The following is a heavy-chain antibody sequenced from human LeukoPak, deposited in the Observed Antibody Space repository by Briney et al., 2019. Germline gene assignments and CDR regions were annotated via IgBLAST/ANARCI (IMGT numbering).Heavy chain of an antibody. V-gene: IGHV1-2*06. CDR1: VYTFTGYY. CDR3: ARDKYDCDDYESSYY. CDR2: VNPNSGGT. J-gene: IGHJ4*02. D-gene: IGHD4-17*01. Sequence: ASVKVSRKPSVYTFTGYYMHWVRQAPGQGLEWTGRVNPNSGGTNYAQKFQGRVTMTRDTSISTAYIELSRVRSDDTAVYYYARDKYDCDDYESSYYWGQGTLVTVSS.